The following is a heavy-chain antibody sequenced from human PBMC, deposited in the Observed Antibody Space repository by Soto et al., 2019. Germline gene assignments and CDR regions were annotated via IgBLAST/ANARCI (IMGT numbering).Heavy chain of an antibody. D-gene: IGHD5-12*01. Sequence: QVQLQESGPGLVKPSGTLSLTCAVSSGSISSSNWRSWVRQPPGKGLEWIGEIYQSGSTNNNPSLQSRVTIPVDKSMDQFSLKLSSVTAADTAVYFCVTRVATTYFDYWGQGALGTVSS. CDR1: SGSISSSNW. CDR3: VTRVATTYFDY. J-gene: IGHJ4*02. V-gene: IGHV4-4*02. CDR2: IYQSGST.